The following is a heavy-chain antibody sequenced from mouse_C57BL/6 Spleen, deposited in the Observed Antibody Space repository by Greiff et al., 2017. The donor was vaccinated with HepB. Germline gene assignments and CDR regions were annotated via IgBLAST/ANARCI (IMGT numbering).Heavy chain of an antibody. V-gene: IGHV1-55*01. D-gene: IGHD1-1*01. Sequence: QVQLQQPGAELVKPGASVKMSCKASGYTFTSYWITWVKQRPGQGLEWIGDIYPGSGSTNYNEKFKSKATLTVDTSSSTAYMQLSSLTSEDSAVYYCARSDYYGSREYYFDYWGQGTTLTVSS. J-gene: IGHJ2*01. CDR3: ARSDYYGSREYYFDY. CDR1: GYTFTSYW. CDR2: IYPGSGST.